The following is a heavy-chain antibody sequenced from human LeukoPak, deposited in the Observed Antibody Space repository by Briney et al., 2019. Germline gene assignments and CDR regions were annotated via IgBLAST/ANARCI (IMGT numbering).Heavy chain of an antibody. CDR3: AREAQYCSGGSCYSRGYYFDY. Sequence: GGSLRLSCAASGFTFSSYSMNWVRQAPGKGLEWVSSISSSSNYIYYADSVKGRFTISRDNAKNSLYLQMNSLRAEDTAVYYCAREAQYCSGGSCYSRGYYFDYWGQGTLVTVSS. J-gene: IGHJ4*02. D-gene: IGHD2-15*01. V-gene: IGHV3-21*01. CDR1: GFTFSSYS. CDR2: ISSSSNYI.